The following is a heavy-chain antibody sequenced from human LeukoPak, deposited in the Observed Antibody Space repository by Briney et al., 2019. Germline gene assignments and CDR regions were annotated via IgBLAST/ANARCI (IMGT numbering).Heavy chain of an antibody. CDR1: GFTFSSYA. CDR3: AKDPIAVAGYYYYGMDV. V-gene: IGHV3-23*01. CDR2: ISGSGGST. D-gene: IGHD6-19*01. Sequence: GGSLRLSCAASGFTFSSYAMSWVRQAPGKGLEWVSAISGSGGSTYYADSVKGRFTISRDNSKNTPYLQMNSLRAEDTAVYYCAKDPIAVAGYYYYGMDVWGQGTTVTVSS. J-gene: IGHJ6*02.